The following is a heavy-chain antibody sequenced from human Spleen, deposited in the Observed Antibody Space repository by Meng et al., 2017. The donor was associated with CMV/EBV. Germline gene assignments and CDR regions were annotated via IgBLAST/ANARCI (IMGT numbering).Heavy chain of an antibody. CDR2: ISAYNGNI. V-gene: IGHV1-18*04. CDR3: ARDRHDYWSGYGMDV. Sequence: ASVKVSCKTSGYPFTPYGISWVRQAPGQGLEWMGWISAYNGNIDYAPKFQGRVTMTTDTATSTAYMELRSLRSDDTALYYCARDRHDYWSGYGMDVWGQGTTVTVSS. D-gene: IGHD3-3*01. CDR1: GYPFTPYG. J-gene: IGHJ6*02.